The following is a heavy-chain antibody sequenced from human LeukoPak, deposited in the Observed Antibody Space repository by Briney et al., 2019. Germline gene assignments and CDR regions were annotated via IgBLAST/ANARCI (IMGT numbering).Heavy chain of an antibody. CDR1: GYTFTSYG. Sequence: GASVKVSCKASGYTFTSYGISWVRQAPGQGLEWMGWISAYNGNTNYAQKLQGRVTMTTDTSTSTAYMELRSLRSDDTAVYYCARQGIAARPRAGYYYMDVWGKGTTVTVSS. V-gene: IGHV1-18*01. CDR2: ISAYNGNT. J-gene: IGHJ6*03. CDR3: ARQGIAARPRAGYYYMDV. D-gene: IGHD6-6*01.